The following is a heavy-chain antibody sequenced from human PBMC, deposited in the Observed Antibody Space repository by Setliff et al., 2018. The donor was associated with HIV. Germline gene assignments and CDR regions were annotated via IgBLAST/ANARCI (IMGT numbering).Heavy chain of an antibody. CDR3: ARDRPHQHYFELYSFYYMEL. CDR2: INAYNGNT. J-gene: IGHJ6*03. D-gene: IGHD3-10*01. CDR1: GYTFTSYG. V-gene: IGHV1-18*01. Sequence: ASVKVSCKASGYTFTSYGITWVRQAPGQGLEWMGWINAYNGNTNYAQELQGRVTMTTDTSTSTVYMELRSLRSDDTAVYYCARDRPHQHYFELYSFYYMELWGKGTTVTVSS.